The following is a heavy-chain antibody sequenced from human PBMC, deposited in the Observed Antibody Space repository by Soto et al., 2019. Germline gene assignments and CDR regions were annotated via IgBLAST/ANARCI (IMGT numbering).Heavy chain of an antibody. V-gene: IGHV3-23*01. CDR3: AKKSTYSSGYFDF. Sequence: EVQLLESGGGVVQPGGSLRLSCAASGFIFSNYAMSWVRQAPGKGLEWVSGISGSGGSTYNADSVKGRFTISRDNSKNTMYMQMNSLRVEDTAEYYCAKKSTYSSGYFDFWGQGTLVTVSS. D-gene: IGHD2-15*01. J-gene: IGHJ4*02. CDR1: GFIFSNYA. CDR2: ISGSGGST.